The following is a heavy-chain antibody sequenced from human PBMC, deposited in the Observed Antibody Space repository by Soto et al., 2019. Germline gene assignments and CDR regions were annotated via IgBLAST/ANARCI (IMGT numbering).Heavy chain of an antibody. CDR2: INPNSGDT. CDR1: GYIFTGYH. CDR3: ARDSRGTRGFDEMDL. D-gene: IGHD3-9*01. V-gene: IGHV1-2*02. J-gene: IGHJ6*02. Sequence: VKVSCKASGYIFTGYHIHLVRQAPGRGLEWMGWINPNSGDTEYAQNFQGRVTMTRDTSFNLVYMEMSGLMSDDTAVYYCARDSRGTRGFDEMDLWGQGTTVTVSS.